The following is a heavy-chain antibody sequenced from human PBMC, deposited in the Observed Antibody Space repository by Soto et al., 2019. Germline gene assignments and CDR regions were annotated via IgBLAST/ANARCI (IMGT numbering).Heavy chain of an antibody. V-gene: IGHV1-2*02. CDR2: INPNTGGT. CDR1: GYTFTGYY. D-gene: IGHD3-16*01. Sequence: ASVKVSCKASGYTFTGYYMHWVRQAPGQGLEWVGWINPNTGGTNYAQKFQGRVTMARDTSISTAYMEMSRLRSDDTAVYYCERDWGEAVEDVFYPWGQGTMVTVYS. J-gene: IGHJ5*02. CDR3: ERDWGEAVEDVFYP.